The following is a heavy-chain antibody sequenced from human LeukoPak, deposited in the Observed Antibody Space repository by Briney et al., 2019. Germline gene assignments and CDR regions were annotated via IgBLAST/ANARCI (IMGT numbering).Heavy chain of an antibody. CDR3: ARSTGYSDTDY. D-gene: IGHD5-12*01. V-gene: IGHV4-61*05. CDR1: SGSISTSNYY. J-gene: IGHJ4*02. Sequence: SETLSLTCTVSSGSISTSNYYWGWVRKPPGKPLEWIGYIYYSGTTHYNPSLKSRVTMSVDTSKNQFSLNLSSVTAADTAVYYCARSTGYSDTDYWGQGTLVTVSS. CDR2: IYYSGTT.